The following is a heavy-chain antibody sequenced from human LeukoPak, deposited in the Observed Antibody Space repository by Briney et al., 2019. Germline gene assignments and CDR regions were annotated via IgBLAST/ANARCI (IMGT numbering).Heavy chain of an antibody. Sequence: PSETRSLTCGVYGGSLGGSYWSGIRQPPGKGLGWIGEIDHSGSTNYNPSLKSRATISLDKSKNQVFLRVNSVTAADTAVYYCARGRRDGYYFDYWGRGTLVTVSS. V-gene: IGHV4-34*01. J-gene: IGHJ4*02. CDR2: IDHSGST. CDR3: ARGRRDGYYFDY. D-gene: IGHD5-24*01. CDR1: GGSLGGSY.